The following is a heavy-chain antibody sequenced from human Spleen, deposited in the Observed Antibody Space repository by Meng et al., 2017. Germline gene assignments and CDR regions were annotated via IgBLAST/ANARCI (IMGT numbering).Heavy chain of an antibody. CDR2: IWYDGSNK. CDR3: ARGAVDTAMVTLDAFDI. CDR1: GFTFSSYG. V-gene: IGHV3-33*01. Sequence: GESLKISCAASGFTFSSYGMHWVRQAPGKGLEWVAVIWYDGSNKYYADSVKGRFTISRDNSKNTLYLQMNSLRAEDTAVYYCARGAVDTAMVTLDAFDIWGQGTMVTVSS. J-gene: IGHJ3*02. D-gene: IGHD5-18*01.